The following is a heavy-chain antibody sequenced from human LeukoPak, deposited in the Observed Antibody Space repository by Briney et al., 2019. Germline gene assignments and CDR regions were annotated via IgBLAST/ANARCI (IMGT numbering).Heavy chain of an antibody. V-gene: IGHV4-59*01. CDR3: ATTKYYDFWSGYYTENYFDY. CDR2: IYYSGST. D-gene: IGHD3-3*01. J-gene: IGHJ4*02. CDR1: GGSISSYY. Sequence: KPSETLSLTCTVSGGSISSYYWSWIRQPPGKGLEWIGYIYYSGSTYYNPSLKSRVTISVDTSKNQFSLKLSSVTAADTAVYYCATTKYYDFWSGYYTENYFDYWGQGTLVTVSS.